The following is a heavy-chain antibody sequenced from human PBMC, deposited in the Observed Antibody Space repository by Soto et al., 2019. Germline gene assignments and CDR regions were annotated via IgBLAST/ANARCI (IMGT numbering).Heavy chain of an antibody. D-gene: IGHD4-17*01. CDR2: ISSTSSTI. Sequence: EVQLVESGGGLVQPGGSLRLSCAASGFTFSDYXXTWVRQAPGKGLECVSYISSTSSTIYYADSVKGRFTISRDNGKNSLYLQMTSLRDDDTAVYYCARVHGFGEDAFDIWGQGTLVTVSS. J-gene: IGHJ3*02. V-gene: IGHV3-48*02. CDR3: ARVHGFGEDAFDI. CDR1: GFTFSDYX.